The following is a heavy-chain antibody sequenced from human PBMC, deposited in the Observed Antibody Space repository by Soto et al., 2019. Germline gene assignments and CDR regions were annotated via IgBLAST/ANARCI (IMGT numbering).Heavy chain of an antibody. CDR1: GFTFSDYY. J-gene: IGHJ4*02. CDR3: ARSLRGYSGYSGY. Sequence: QVQLVESGGGLVKPGGCLRLSCAASGFTFSDYYMSWIRQAPGKGLEWVSYISSSGSDTNYADSVKGRFTDSRDNAKNSLYLQMNSLRADDTAVYYCARSLRGYSGYSGYWGQGTLVTVSS. CDR2: ISSSGSDT. D-gene: IGHD5-12*01. V-gene: IGHV3-11*05.